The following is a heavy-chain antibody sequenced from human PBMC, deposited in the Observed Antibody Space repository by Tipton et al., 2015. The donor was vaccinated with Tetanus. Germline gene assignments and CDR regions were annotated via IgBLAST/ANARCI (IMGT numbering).Heavy chain of an antibody. Sequence: SLRLSCAASGFTFSSYSMNWVRQAPGKGLEWVSYISSSSSTIYYADSVKGRFTISRDNAKNSLYLQMNSLRDEDTAVYYCARDPGWLQLVCAFDIWGQGTMVTVSS. CDR1: GFTFSSYS. CDR3: ARDPGWLQLVCAFDI. D-gene: IGHD5-24*01. J-gene: IGHJ3*02. CDR2: ISSSSSTI. V-gene: IGHV3-48*02.